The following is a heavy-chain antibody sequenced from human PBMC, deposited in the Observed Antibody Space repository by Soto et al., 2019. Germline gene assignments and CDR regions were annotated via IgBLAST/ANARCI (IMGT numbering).Heavy chain of an antibody. CDR1: GFPLSTYG. CDR2: ITGTGGNT. Sequence: PXASLRLSCAASGFPLSTYGMTWVRQAPGKGLEWVSAITGTGGNTYYVDSVKGRFTSSRDNSKSMLYLQMNSLRVEDTAVYYCARIRGYWYGLDVWGQGTTVTVSS. CDR3: ARIRGYWYGLDV. V-gene: IGHV3-23*01. J-gene: IGHJ6*02.